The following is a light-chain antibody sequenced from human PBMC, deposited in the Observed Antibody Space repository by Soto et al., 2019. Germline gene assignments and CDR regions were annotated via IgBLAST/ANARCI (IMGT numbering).Light chain of an antibody. Sequence: QAVLTQPPSASGTPGQRVTISCSGSSSNIGSRTVSWHQHLPGTAPKLLMFNNNQRPSGVSDRFSGSKSGTSASLAISGLQSEDEAEYYCAAWDDSLQNYVFGTGTKVTVL. J-gene: IGLJ1*01. CDR1: SSNIGSRT. V-gene: IGLV1-44*01. CDR2: NNN. CDR3: AAWDDSLQNYV.